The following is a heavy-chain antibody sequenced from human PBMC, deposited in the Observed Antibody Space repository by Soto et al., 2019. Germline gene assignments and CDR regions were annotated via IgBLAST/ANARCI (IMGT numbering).Heavy chain of an antibody. J-gene: IGHJ4*02. Sequence: PSETLSLTCTVSGGSISSGGYYWTWIRHHPGKGLEWTGYIYYDGSTYYNPSLKSRVTMSLDTSKNQFSLKLSSVTAADTAVYYCAGSYVSGSYATIDFWGQGTLDIVSS. D-gene: IGHD3-16*01. CDR2: IYYDGST. CDR3: AGSYVSGSYATIDF. V-gene: IGHV4-31*03. CDR1: GGSISSGGYY.